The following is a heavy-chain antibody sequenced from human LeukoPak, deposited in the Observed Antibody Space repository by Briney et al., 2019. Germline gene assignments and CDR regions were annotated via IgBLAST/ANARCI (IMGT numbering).Heavy chain of an antibody. CDR3: ARDEHDSSGRYGPDY. V-gene: IGHV1-18*01. D-gene: IGHD6-19*01. CDR1: GYTFTSYG. Sequence: GASVKVSCKASGYTFTSYGISWVRQAPGQGLEWMGWISAYNGNTNYAQKLQGRVTMTTDTSTSTAYMELRSLRSDDTAVYYCARDEHDSSGRYGPDYWGQGTLVTVSS. J-gene: IGHJ4*02. CDR2: ISAYNGNT.